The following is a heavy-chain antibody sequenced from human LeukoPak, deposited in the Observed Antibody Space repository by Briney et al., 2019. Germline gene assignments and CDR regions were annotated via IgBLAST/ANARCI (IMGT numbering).Heavy chain of an antibody. V-gene: IGHV3-21*01. Sequence: GGSLRLSCAASGFTFSSYSMNWVRQAPGKGLEWVSSISSSSSYIYYADSVKGRFTISRDNAENSLYLQMNSLRAEDTAVYYCARSYYDILTGYAPGAFDIWGQGTMVTVSS. D-gene: IGHD3-9*01. J-gene: IGHJ3*02. CDR2: ISSSSSYI. CDR3: ARSYYDILTGYAPGAFDI. CDR1: GFTFSSYS.